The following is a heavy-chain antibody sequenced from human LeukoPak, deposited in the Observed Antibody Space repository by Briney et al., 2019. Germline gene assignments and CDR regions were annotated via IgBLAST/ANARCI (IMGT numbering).Heavy chain of an antibody. V-gene: IGHV1-69*04. CDR3: TRVTLRGSKYNWFDP. J-gene: IGHJ5*02. D-gene: IGHD1-26*01. Sequence: SVKVSCRSSGGTFNTHVFNWVRQALGQGLEWMGRITPIIGTTKYAQRFQGRVTITADTSTSTAYLELRGLTYDDSAVYYCTRVTLRGSKYNWFDPWGQGTHVSVSS. CDR2: ITPIIGTT. CDR1: GGTFNTHV.